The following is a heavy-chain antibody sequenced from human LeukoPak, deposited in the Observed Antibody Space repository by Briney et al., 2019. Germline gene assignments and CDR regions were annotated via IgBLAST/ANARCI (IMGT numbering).Heavy chain of an antibody. Sequence: PGGSLRLSCAASGFTFTNAWMSWVRQAPGKGLEWVGRIKCKTDGGTTDYAAPVKGRFTFSRDDSKNTLYLQMNSLKTDDTAVYYCTTAITMTLGAFDIWGHGTMVTVSS. CDR2: IKCKTDGGTT. V-gene: IGHV3-15*01. CDR3: TTAITMTLGAFDI. J-gene: IGHJ3*02. D-gene: IGHD3-22*01. CDR1: GFTFTNAW.